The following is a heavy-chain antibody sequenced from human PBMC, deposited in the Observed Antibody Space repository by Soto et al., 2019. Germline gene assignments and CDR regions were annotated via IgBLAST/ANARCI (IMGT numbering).Heavy chain of an antibody. CDR2: ISSSSSYT. Sequence: LRPSCAASGVSLSEYYLSWIRQAPKAGLEWVSYISSSSSYTNYADSVKGRFTISRDNAKNSLYLQMNSLRAEDTAVYYCARDERRSSNLYYYGMDVRGPGTTVTVSS. D-gene: IGHD6-6*01. CDR1: GVSLSEYY. V-gene: IGHV3-11*06. CDR3: ARDERRSSNLYYYGMDV. J-gene: IGHJ6*02.